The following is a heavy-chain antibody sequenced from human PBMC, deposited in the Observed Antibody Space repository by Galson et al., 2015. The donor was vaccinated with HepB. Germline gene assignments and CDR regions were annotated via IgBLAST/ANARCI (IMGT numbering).Heavy chain of an antibody. Sequence: QSGAEVKKPGESLTISCKGSGYSLTSYWIAWVRQMPGKGLEWMGIIYPGDSNTRYSPSFQGQVTISADKSITTAYLQWSSLKASDTAMYYCARSGTYYGPYNWFDPWGQGTLVTVSS. CDR1: GYSLTSYW. D-gene: IGHD1-26*01. V-gene: IGHV5-51*01. CDR2: IYPGDSNT. CDR3: ARSGTYYGPYNWFDP. J-gene: IGHJ5*02.